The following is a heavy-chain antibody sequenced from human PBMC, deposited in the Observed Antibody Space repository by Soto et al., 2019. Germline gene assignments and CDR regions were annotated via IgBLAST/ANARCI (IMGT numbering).Heavy chain of an antibody. CDR3: AIDGDTFDY. D-gene: IGHD4-17*01. V-gene: IGHV3-23*01. CDR1: GSTFSSYA. CDR2: ISGSGGST. Sequence: EVQLLESGGGLVQPGGPLRLPCAPFGSTFSSYALSWAGQAPGKGLEWVSAISGSGGSTYYADSVEGRFTISRDNSKNTLYLQMNSLRAEDTAVYYCAIDGDTFDYWGQGTLVTVSS. J-gene: IGHJ4*02.